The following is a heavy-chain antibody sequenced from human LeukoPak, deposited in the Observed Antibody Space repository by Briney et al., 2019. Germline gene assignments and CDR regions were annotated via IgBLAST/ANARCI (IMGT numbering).Heavy chain of an antibody. CDR1: GFTFSDYY. CDR2: ISSSGSTI. V-gene: IGHV3-11*01. Sequence: PGGSLRLSCAASGFTFSDYYMSWLRQAPGKGLEWVSYISSSGSTIYYADSVKGRFTISRDNAKNSLYLQMNSLRAEDTAVYYCARDPGDGYNHYYGMDVWGQGTTVTVSS. J-gene: IGHJ6*02. CDR3: ARDPGDGYNHYYGMDV. D-gene: IGHD5-24*01.